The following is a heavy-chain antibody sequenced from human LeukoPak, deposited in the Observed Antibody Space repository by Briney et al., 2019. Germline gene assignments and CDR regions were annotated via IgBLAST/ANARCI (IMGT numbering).Heavy chain of an antibody. J-gene: IGHJ4*02. D-gene: IGHD1-26*01. Sequence: PSETLSLTCTVSGGSISSYYWSWIRQPPGKGLEWIGYIYYSGSTNYNPSLKSRVTISIDTSKNQFSLKLRSVTAADTAVYYCARGTQRWELLEHFDYWGQGTLVTVSS. CDR3: ARGTQRWELLEHFDY. V-gene: IGHV4-59*08. CDR1: GGSISSYY. CDR2: IYYSGST.